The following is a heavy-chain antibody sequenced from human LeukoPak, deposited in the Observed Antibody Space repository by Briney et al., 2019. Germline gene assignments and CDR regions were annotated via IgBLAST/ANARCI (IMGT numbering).Heavy chain of an antibody. D-gene: IGHD6-19*01. CDR3: ARGIDYSSGWYQYYFDY. Sequence: SETLSLTCTVSGGSISNYDWNWIRQPPGKGLEWIGYIRDSGSSSFNPSLQSRVTMSVDTSKNQFSLKLRTVTAADTAVYYCARGIDYSSGWYQYYFDYWGQGTLVTVSS. CDR2: IRDSGSS. CDR1: GGSISNYD. V-gene: IGHV4-59*08. J-gene: IGHJ4*02.